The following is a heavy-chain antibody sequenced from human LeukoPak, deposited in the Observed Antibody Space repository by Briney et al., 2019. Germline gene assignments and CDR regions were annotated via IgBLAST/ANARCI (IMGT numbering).Heavy chain of an antibody. D-gene: IGHD6-19*01. CDR3: ARDHHKKQWLVRNEMYYFDY. V-gene: IGHV4-4*07. CDR1: GGSISSYY. J-gene: IGHJ4*02. CDR2: IYTSGST. Sequence: SETLSLTCTVSGGSISSYYWSWIRQPAGKGLEWIGRIYTSGSTNYNPSLKSRVTMSVDTSKNQFSLKLSPVTAADTAVYYCARDHHKKQWLVRNEMYYFDYWGQGTLVTVSS.